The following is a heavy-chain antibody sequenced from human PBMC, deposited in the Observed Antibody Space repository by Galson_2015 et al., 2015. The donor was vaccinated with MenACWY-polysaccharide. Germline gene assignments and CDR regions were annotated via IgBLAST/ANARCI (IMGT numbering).Heavy chain of an antibody. CDR3: AKDLRVGATAGSELDF. V-gene: IGHV3-23*01. CDR2: ISGSGGST. Sequence: SLRLSCAASGFTFSSYGMSWVRQAPGKGLEWVSSISGSGGSTFSADSVTGRFTISRDNSKNTLSLQVNSLRAEDTAKYYCAKDLRVGATAGSELDFWGQGTLVTDSS. CDR1: GFTFSSYG. J-gene: IGHJ4*02. D-gene: IGHD1-26*01.